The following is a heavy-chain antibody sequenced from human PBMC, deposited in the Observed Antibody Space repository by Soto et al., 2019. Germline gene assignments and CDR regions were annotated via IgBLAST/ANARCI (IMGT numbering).Heavy chain of an antibody. CDR3: VREAYIGYGHASDH. V-gene: IGHV4-59*01. Sequence: SETLSLTCAVSGVTISTYYWSWIRQPPGKGLEWIGYNYHSGTTNYNPSLKSRVTISVDTSKNQFSLRLTSVTAADTAIYYCVREAYIGYGHASDHWGQGMMVTVS. J-gene: IGHJ4*02. D-gene: IGHD5-12*01. CDR1: GVTISTYY. CDR2: NYHSGTT.